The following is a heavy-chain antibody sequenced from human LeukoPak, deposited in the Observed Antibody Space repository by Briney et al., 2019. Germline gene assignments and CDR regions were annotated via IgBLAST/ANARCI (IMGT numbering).Heavy chain of an antibody. D-gene: IGHD2-15*01. V-gene: IGHV3-23*01. CDR1: GFTYSSYA. J-gene: IGHJ5*02. CDR2: ISGSGGST. CDR3: AKDQGQLLLLAFDP. Sequence: GGSLRLSCAASGFTYSSYAMSWVRRAPGKGLEWVSAISGSGGSTYYADSVKGRFTISRDNSKNTLYLQMNSLRAEDTAVYYCAKDQGQLLLLAFDPWGQGTLVTVSS.